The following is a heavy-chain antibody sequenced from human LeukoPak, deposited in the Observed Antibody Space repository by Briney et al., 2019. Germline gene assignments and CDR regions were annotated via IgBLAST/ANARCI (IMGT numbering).Heavy chain of an antibody. D-gene: IGHD3-22*01. V-gene: IGHV1-18*01. Sequence: ASVKVSCKASGYTFTGYGISWVRQAPGQGLEWMGWISAYNGNTNYAQKLQGRVTMTTDTSTSTAYMELRSLRSDDTAVYYCARDQAAWNYYDSSGYYPNWFDPWGQGTLVTVSS. J-gene: IGHJ5*02. CDR2: ISAYNGNT. CDR1: GYTFTGYG. CDR3: ARDQAAWNYYDSSGYYPNWFDP.